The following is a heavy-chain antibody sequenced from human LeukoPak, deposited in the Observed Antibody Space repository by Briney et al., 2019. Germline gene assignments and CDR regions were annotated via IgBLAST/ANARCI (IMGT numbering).Heavy chain of an antibody. CDR3: AIYSTSSQAPVY. CDR2: ISSSSSTI. Sequence: GSLRLSCAASGFTFSSYSMNWVRQAPGKGLEWVSYISSSSSTIYYADSVKGRFTISRDNAKNSLYLQMNSLRAEDTAVYYCAIYSTSSQAPVYWGQGTLVTVSS. J-gene: IGHJ4*02. V-gene: IGHV3-48*01. D-gene: IGHD6-6*01. CDR1: GFTFSSYS.